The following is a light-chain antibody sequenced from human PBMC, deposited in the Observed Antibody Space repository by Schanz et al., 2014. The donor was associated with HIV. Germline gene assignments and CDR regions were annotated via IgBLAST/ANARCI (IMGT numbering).Light chain of an antibody. Sequence: AIQMTQSPSSLSASVGDRVTISCRASQGIGNELGWYQQKPGKAPKFLIYAASSLRSGVPSRFSGSGSGTDFTLTISSLQPEDFAVYYCQQYNNWLTFGPGTKVDIK. CDR3: QQYNNWLT. V-gene: IGKV1-6*01. CDR2: AAS. CDR1: QGIGNE. J-gene: IGKJ3*01.